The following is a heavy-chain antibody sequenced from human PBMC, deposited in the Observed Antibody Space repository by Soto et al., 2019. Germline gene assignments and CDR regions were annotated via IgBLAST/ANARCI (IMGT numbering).Heavy chain of an antibody. J-gene: IGHJ4*02. D-gene: IGHD3-9*01. V-gene: IGHV3-7*03. CDR1: GFTFSSYW. CDR3: ARILRVLRYFDWLSPYYFDY. Sequence: EVQLVESGGGLVQPGGSLRLSCAASGFTFSSYWMSWVRQAPGKGLEWVANIKQDGSEKYYVDSVKGRFTISRDNAKNSLYLQMNSLRAEDTAVYYCARILRVLRYFDWLSPYYFDYWGQGTLVTVSS. CDR2: IKQDGSEK.